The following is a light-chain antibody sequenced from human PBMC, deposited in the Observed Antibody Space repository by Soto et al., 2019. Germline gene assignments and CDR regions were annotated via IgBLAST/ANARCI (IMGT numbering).Light chain of an antibody. J-gene: IGLJ1*01. CDR2: DVS. V-gene: IGLV2-14*03. Sequence: QSALTQPASVSGSPGQSITISCTGTSSAVGGYNYVSWYQQYPGDVPKLIISDVSNRPSGISSRFSGSKSGNTASLTISGLQAEDEADYYCSSYTSTSTLYVFGTGTKLTVL. CDR3: SSYTSTSTLYV. CDR1: SSAVGGYNY.